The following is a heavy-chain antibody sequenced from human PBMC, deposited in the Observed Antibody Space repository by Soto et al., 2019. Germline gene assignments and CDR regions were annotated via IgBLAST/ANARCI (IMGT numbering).Heavy chain of an antibody. V-gene: IGHV1-18*01. CDR2: ISAYNGNT. J-gene: IGHJ1*01. D-gene: IGHD6-19*01. CDR3: ARGYSSGWCWTCADGYFQH. CDR1: GYTFTSYG. Sequence: QVQLVQSGAEVKKPGASVKVSCKASGYTFTSYGISWVRQAPGQGLEWMGWISAYNGNTNYAQKLQGRVTMTTDTXXSXGXXELRSLRSDDTAVYYCARGYSSGWCWTCADGYFQHWGQGTLVTVSS.